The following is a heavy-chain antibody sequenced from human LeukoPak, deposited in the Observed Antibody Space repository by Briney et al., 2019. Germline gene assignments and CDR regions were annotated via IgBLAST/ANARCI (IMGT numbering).Heavy chain of an antibody. Sequence: GGSLRLSCVASGFTFSAHGMGWVRQGPGKGLEWVSVIRGGGGSDTNYADSVKGRFTISRDNSKNTLFLQMSSLRAEDTAVYFCAKNHYDSSYSLSYLDYWGQGTLVTVYS. J-gene: IGHJ4*02. CDR2: IRGGGGSDT. V-gene: IGHV3-23*01. CDR1: GFTFSAHG. CDR3: AKNHYDSSYSLSYLDY. D-gene: IGHD3-22*01.